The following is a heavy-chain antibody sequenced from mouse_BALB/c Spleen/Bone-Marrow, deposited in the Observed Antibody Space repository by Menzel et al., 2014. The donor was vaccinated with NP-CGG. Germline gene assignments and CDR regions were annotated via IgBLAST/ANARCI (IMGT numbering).Heavy chain of an antibody. Sequence: VQLQQSGAELAKPGASVKMSCKASGYTFTSYWMHWVKQGPGQGLEWIGYINPSTGYTEYNQKFKDKATLTADKSSSTAYMQLSSLTSEDSAVYYCSRQISTVDYAMDYWGQGNSVTVSS. CDR1: GYTFTSYW. D-gene: IGHD1-1*01. J-gene: IGHJ4*01. CDR2: INPSTGYT. V-gene: IGHV1-7*01. CDR3: SRQISTVDYAMDY.